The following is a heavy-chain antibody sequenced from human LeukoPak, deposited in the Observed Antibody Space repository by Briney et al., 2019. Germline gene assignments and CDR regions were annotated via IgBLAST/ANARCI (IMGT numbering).Heavy chain of an antibody. CDR2: INSDGSST. D-gene: IGHD3-22*01. CDR3: ARSSSGYMHIDD. V-gene: IGHV3-74*01. CDR1: GFSFSNYW. J-gene: IGHJ4*02. Sequence: GGSLRLSCAASGFSFSNYWMHWVRQAPGEGLVWVSRINSDGSSTSYADSVRGRFTISRDNANNTLYLQMNSLRAEDTAVYYCARSSSGYMHIDDWGQGTLVTVSS.